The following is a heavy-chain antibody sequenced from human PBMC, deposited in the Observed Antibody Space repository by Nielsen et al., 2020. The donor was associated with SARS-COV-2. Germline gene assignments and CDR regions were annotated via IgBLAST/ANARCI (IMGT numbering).Heavy chain of an antibody. CDR2: ISGGGDTT. CDR1: GFTFSTYA. V-gene: IGHV3-23*01. D-gene: IGHD3-22*01. CDR3: AKDPGYDSSGFYYYGMDV. J-gene: IGHJ6*02. Sequence: GGSLRLSCAASGFTFSTYAMAWVRQAPGKGLEWVSTISGGGDTTYYADSVKGRFTISRGNFRNALYLQMNSLRAEDTAVYYCAKDPGYDSSGFYYYGMDVWGQGTTVTVSS.